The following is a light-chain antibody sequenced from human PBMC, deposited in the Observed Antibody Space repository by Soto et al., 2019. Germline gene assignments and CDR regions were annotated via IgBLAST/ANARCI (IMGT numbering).Light chain of an antibody. CDR2: KAS. Sequence: DIQMTQSPSTLSAFVGDRVTITCRASQSISSWLAWYQQKPGKAPKLLIYKASSLESGVPSRFSGSGSGTEFTLTISSLQPDESATYYCQQYNSYPWTFGQGTKVEIK. J-gene: IGKJ1*01. CDR3: QQYNSYPWT. CDR1: QSISSW. V-gene: IGKV1-5*03.